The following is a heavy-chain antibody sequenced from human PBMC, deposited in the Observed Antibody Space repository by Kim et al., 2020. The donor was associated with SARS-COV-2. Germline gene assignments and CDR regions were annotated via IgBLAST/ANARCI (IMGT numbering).Heavy chain of an antibody. Sequence: ASVKVSCKASGYTFTSYGISWVRQAPGQGLEWMGWISAYNGNTNYAQKLQGRVTMTTDTSTSTAYMELRSLRSDDTAVYYCARDLVGATISRSDFDYYYYGRDVWGQGTTVTVSS. CDR1: GYTFTSYG. D-gene: IGHD1-26*01. CDR3: ARDLVGATISRSDFDYYYYGRDV. J-gene: IGHJ6*02. V-gene: IGHV1-18*04. CDR2: ISAYNGNT.